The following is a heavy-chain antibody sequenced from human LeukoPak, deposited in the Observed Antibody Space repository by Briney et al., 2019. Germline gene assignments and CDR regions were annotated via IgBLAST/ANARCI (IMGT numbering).Heavy chain of an antibody. CDR1: GDSINSYY. V-gene: IGHV4-59*04. Sequence: SETLSLTCTVSGDSINSYYWSWIRQPPGKGLEWIGTFYHSGSTYFNPSLESRVTISVDTSKNQFSLRLTSVTAADTAVYYCARVTDSTGVWAFDIWGQGTMVTVSS. J-gene: IGHJ3*02. CDR2: FYHSGST. D-gene: IGHD7-27*01. CDR3: ARVTDSTGVWAFDI.